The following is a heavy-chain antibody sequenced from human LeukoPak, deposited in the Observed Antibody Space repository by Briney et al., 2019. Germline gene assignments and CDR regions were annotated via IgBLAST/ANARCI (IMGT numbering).Heavy chain of an antibody. D-gene: IGHD6-13*01. CDR2: MNPNSGNT. V-gene: IGHV1-8*01. CDR1: GDTFTSYD. Sequence: SVKVSCKASGDTFTSYDINWVRQATGQGLEWMGWMNPNSGNTGYAQKVQGRVTMTRNTSISTAYMELRSLSSEATAVYHCARGLQLIGYSRSWYGDVDYWGQGTLVTVPS. CDR3: ARGLQLIGYSRSWYGDVDY. J-gene: IGHJ4*02.